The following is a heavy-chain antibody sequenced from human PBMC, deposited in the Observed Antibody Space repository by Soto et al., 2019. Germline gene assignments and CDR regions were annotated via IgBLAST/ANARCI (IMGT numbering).Heavy chain of an antibody. J-gene: IGHJ4*02. Sequence: QVQLQESGPGLVKPSQTLSLTCTVSGGSISSGGYYWSWIRQHPGKGLEWIGYIYYSGSTYYNPSLNSRVTISVDTSKKQFSLKLSSVTAADTAVYYCARSLKRGYSYGGLIDYWGQGTLVTVSS. CDR3: ARSLKRGYSYGGLIDY. V-gene: IGHV4-31*03. D-gene: IGHD5-18*01. CDR1: GGSISSGGYY. CDR2: IYYSGST.